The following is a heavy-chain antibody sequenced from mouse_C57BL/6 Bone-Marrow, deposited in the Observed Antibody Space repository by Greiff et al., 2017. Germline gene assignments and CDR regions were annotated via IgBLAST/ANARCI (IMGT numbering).Heavy chain of an antibody. D-gene: IGHD1-1*01. CDR1: GYTFTSYW. J-gene: IGHJ2*01. CDR2: IHPSDSDT. Sequence: QVQLKQPGAELVKPGASVKVSCKASGYTFTSYWMHWVKQRPGQGLEWIGRIHPSDSDTNYNQKFKGKATLTVDKSSSTAYMQLSSLTSEDSAVYYCAIRSPYYYGSSSLFDYWGQGTTLTVSS. CDR3: AIRSPYYYGSSSLFDY. V-gene: IGHV1-74*01.